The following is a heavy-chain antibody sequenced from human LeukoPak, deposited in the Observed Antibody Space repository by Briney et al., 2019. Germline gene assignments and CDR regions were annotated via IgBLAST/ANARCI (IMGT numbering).Heavy chain of an antibody. D-gene: IGHD2-15*01. V-gene: IGHV4-39*07. Sequence: PSETLSLTCTVSGGSISSSSYYWGWIRQPPGKGLEWIGSIYYSGSTYYNPSLKSRVTISVDTSKNQFSLKLSSVTAADTAVYYCARQAVAATHGDWFDPWGQGTLVTVSS. J-gene: IGHJ5*02. CDR2: IYYSGST. CDR3: ARQAVAATHGDWFDP. CDR1: GGSISSSSYY.